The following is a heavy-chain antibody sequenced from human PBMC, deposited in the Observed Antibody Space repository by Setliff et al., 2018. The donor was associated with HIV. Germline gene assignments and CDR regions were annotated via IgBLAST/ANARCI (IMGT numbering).Heavy chain of an antibody. J-gene: IGHJ4*02. V-gene: IGHV5-51*01. CDR3: VRHITNPRWAYFDY. CDR2: VYPPDSET. Sequence: HGESLKISCQGFGYSFVSYWIGWVRHRPGKGLEWMAIVYPPDSETVYSPSFQGQVTISVDNSISTTFLQWSSLRASDTAIYFCVRHITNPRWAYFDYWGQGTPVTVSS. D-gene: IGHD1-20*01. CDR1: GYSFVSYW.